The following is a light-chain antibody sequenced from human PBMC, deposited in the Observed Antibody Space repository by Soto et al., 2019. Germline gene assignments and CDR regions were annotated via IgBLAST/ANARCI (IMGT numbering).Light chain of an antibody. CDR3: QQYNNWPPSII. CDR1: ESVSSN. CDR2: GAS. J-gene: IGKJ5*01. Sequence: VMTQSPATLSVSPGERATLSCRASESVSSNLAWYQQRPGQAPRLLIYGASTRATDTPVRFRGSGSGTEFTLTISSLQSEDFAVYYCQQYNNWPPSIIFGQGTRLEN. V-gene: IGKV3-15*01.